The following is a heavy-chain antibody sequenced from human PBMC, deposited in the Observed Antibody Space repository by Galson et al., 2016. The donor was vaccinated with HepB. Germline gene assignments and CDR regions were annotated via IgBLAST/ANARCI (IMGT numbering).Heavy chain of an antibody. Sequence: SLRLSCAASGFTFESYAMHWVRQAPGKGLEWVSGISWNSGNMAYADSVKGRFTISRDNAKNSLYLQMNSLRVEDTAVYYCAKAPQWRSARLDPWGQGTLVTISS. D-gene: IGHD6-6*01. J-gene: IGHJ5*02. CDR2: ISWNSGNM. CDR3: AKAPQWRSARLDP. V-gene: IGHV3-9*01. CDR1: GFTFESYA.